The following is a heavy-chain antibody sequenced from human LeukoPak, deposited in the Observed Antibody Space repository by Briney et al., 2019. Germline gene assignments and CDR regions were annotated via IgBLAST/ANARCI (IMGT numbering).Heavy chain of an antibody. CDR1: GFTFSSYS. CDR3: ARGPGYSGYVR. V-gene: IGHV3-21*01. D-gene: IGHD5-12*01. Sequence: GGSLRLSCAASGFTFSSYSMNWVRQAPGKGLEWVSSISSSSSYIHYADSVKGRFTISRDNAKNSLYLQMNSLRAEDTAVYYCARGPGYSGYVRWGQGTLVTVSS. J-gene: IGHJ4*02. CDR2: ISSSSSYI.